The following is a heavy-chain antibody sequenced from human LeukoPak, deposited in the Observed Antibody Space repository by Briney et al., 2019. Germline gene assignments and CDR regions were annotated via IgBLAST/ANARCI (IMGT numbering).Heavy chain of an antibody. J-gene: IGHJ4*02. D-gene: IGHD3-22*01. V-gene: IGHV7-4-1*01. CDR1: GYTFIRNT. Sequence: ASVKVSCKASGYTFIRNTINWVRQAPGQGLEWMGWVNTNTGNPTYAQGFTGRFVFSSDTSVSTAYLQIGSLKAEDTAVYYCVTNFDSSGYFGYWGQGTLVTVSS. CDR3: VTNFDSSGYFGY. CDR2: VNTNTGNP.